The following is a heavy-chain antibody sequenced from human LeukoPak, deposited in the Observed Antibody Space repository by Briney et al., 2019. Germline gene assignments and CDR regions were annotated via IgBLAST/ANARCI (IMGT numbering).Heavy chain of an antibody. CDR2: IYYSGST. V-gene: IGHV4-59*01. CDR1: GGSISSYY. CDR3: ARQRFLEWLRPTXXXFDX. J-gene: IGHJ3*02. D-gene: IGHD3-3*01. Sequence: PSETLSLTCTVSGGSISSYYWSWTRQPPGKGLEYIGYIYYSGSTNYNPSLKSRVTISVDTSKNQFSLKLSSVTAADTAVYYCARQRFLEWLRPTXXXFDXXXQGXMVTV.